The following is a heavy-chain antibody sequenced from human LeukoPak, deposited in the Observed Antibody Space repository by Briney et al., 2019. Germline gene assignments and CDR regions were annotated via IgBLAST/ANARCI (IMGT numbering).Heavy chain of an antibody. V-gene: IGHV3-30-3*01. Sequence: GRSLRLSCAASGFTFSSYSMHWVRQAPGKGLEWVAVISYDGSSEYYADSVRGRFTISRDNSKNTLYLQMNSLKTEDTAVYYCTTVTWTTVMEYWGQGILVTVSS. CDR1: GFTFSSYS. J-gene: IGHJ4*02. D-gene: IGHD4-17*01. CDR2: ISYDGSSE. CDR3: TTVTWTTVMEY.